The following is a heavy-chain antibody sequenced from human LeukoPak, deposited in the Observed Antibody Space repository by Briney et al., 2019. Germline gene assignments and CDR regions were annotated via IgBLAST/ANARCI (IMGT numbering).Heavy chain of an antibody. V-gene: IGHV3-30-3*01. Sequence: PGGSLRLSCAASGFTFSSYAMHWVRQAPGKGLEWVAVISYDGSNKYYADSVKGRFTVSRDNSKNTLYLQMNSLRAEDTAVYYCARAPAPGIAAAGIDYWGQGTLVTVSS. CDR3: ARAPAPGIAAAGIDY. J-gene: IGHJ4*02. CDR1: GFTFSSYA. CDR2: ISYDGSNK. D-gene: IGHD6-13*01.